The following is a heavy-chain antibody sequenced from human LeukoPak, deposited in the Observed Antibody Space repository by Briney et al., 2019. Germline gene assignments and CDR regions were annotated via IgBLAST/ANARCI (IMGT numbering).Heavy chain of an antibody. CDR2: IYYSGST. CDR3: ARLVVITRYFDY. J-gene: IGHJ4*02. V-gene: IGHV4-39*01. CDR1: GGSISSSSYD. D-gene: IGHD3-22*01. Sequence: ASETLSLTCTVSGGSISSSSYDWGWIRQPPGKGLEWIGSIYYSGSTYYNPSLKSRVTISVDTSKNQFSLKLSSVTAADTAVYYCARLVVITRYFDYWGQGTLVTVSS.